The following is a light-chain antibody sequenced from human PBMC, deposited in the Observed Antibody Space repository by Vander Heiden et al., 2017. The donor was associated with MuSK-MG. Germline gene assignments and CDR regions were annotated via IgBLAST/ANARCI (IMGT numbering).Light chain of an antibody. Sequence: DIQMTQSPSSLSASVGDRVTITCRASQSISSYLNWYQQKPGKAPKLLIYAASSLQSGVPSRSSGSGSGTDFTLTISRLQPEDFATYYCQQSYSTPLTFGPGTKVDIK. CDR2: AAS. CDR3: QQSYSTPLT. V-gene: IGKV1-39*01. CDR1: QSISSY. J-gene: IGKJ3*01.